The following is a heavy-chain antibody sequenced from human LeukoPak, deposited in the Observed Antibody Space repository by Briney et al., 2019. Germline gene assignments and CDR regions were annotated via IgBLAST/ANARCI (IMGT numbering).Heavy chain of an antibody. V-gene: IGHV1-69*05. CDR1: GGTFSSYA. D-gene: IGHD1-26*01. CDR3: ARSREELQAIDYFDY. J-gene: IGHJ4*02. Sequence: SVKVSCKASGGTFSSYAIGWVRQAPGQGLEWMGGIIPIFGTANYAQKFQGRVTITTDESTSTAYMELSSLRSEDTAVYYCARSREELQAIDYFDYWGQGTLVTVSS. CDR2: IIPIFGTA.